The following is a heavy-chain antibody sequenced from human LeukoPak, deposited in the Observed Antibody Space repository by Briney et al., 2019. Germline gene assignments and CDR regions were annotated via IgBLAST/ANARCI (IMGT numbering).Heavy chain of an antibody. D-gene: IGHD4-11*01. CDR2: IYYSGST. Sequence: SETLSLTCTVSGGSISSYYRSWIRQPPGKGLEWIGYIYYSGSTNYNPSLKSRVTISVDTSKNQFSLKLSSVTAADTAVYYCARGEPSAIDYHFDYWGQGTLVTVSS. CDR3: ARGEPSAIDYHFDY. CDR1: GGSISSYY. J-gene: IGHJ4*02. V-gene: IGHV4-59*01.